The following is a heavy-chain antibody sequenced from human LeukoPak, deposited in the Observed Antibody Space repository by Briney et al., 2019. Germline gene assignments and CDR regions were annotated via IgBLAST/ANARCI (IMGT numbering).Heavy chain of an antibody. CDR1: GHTFTGYY. CDR3: ARDHFSSSSWYFDYYYYYMDV. D-gene: IGHD6-13*01. J-gene: IGHJ6*03. Sequence: ASVKVSCKASGHTFTGYYMHWVRQAPGQGLEWMGWINPNSGGTNYAQKFQGRVTMTRDTSISTAYMELSRLRSDDTAVYYCARDHFSSSSWYFDYYYYYMDVWGKGTTVTVSS. V-gene: IGHV1-2*02. CDR2: INPNSGGT.